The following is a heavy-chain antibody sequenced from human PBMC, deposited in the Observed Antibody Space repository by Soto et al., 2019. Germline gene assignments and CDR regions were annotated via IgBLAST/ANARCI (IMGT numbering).Heavy chain of an antibody. CDR2: IYYSGST. CDR3: ARVSVAFHYYGMDV. V-gene: IGHV4-39*01. J-gene: IGHJ6*02. CDR1: GGSISSSSYY. Sequence: QLQLQESGPGLVKPSETLSLTCTVSGGSISSSSYYWGWIRQPPGKGLEWIGSIYYSGSTYYNPSLKSRVTISVDTSKNQFSLKLSSVXAXDTAVXXCARVSVAFHYYGMDVWGQGTTVTVSS. D-gene: IGHD3-16*01.